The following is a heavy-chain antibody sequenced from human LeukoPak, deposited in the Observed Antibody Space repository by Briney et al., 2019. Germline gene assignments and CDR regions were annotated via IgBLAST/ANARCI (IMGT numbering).Heavy chain of an antibody. V-gene: IGHV3-11*01. CDR2: ISSSGSTI. J-gene: IGHJ6*02. Sequence: GGSLRLSCAASGFTFSDYYMSWIRQAPGKGLEWVSYISSSGSTIYYADSVKGRFTISRDNAKNSLYLQMSSLRAEDTAVYYCARDSESSSWFPNYYYYGMDVWGQGTTVTVSS. D-gene: IGHD6-13*01. CDR3: ARDSESSSWFPNYYYYGMDV. CDR1: GFTFSDYY.